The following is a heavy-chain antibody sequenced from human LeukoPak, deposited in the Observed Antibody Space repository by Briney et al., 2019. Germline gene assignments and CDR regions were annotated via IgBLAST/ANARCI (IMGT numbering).Heavy chain of an antibody. CDR1: GFTVTNYA. J-gene: IGHJ4*02. CDR3: AKWGDYDILTGYYDPDY. Sequence: GGALRLSCAASGFTVTNYAMYWVRQAPGKGLEWVSAISGRDDSTYYADSVKGRFTISRDTSKNTLFLQMNSLRAEDTAVYYCAKWGDYDILTGYYDPDYWGQGTLVTVSS. V-gene: IGHV3-23*01. D-gene: IGHD3-9*01. CDR2: ISGRDDST.